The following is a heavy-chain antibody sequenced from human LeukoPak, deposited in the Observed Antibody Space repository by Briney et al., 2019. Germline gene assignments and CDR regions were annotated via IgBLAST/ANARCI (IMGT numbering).Heavy chain of an antibody. J-gene: IGHJ3*02. CDR3: ARGLSSGSYYGAFDT. CDR2: IYYSGST. V-gene: IGHV4-30-4*07. CDR1: GGSISSGGYS. Sequence: SETLSLTCAVSGGSISSGGYSWSWIRQPPGKGLEWIGYIYYSGSTYYNPSLKSRVTISVDTSKNQFSLKLSSVTAADTAVYYCARGLSSGSYYGAFDTWGQGTMVTVSS. D-gene: IGHD3-10*01.